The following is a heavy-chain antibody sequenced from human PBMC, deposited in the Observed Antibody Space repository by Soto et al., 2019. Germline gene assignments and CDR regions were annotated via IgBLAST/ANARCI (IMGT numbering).Heavy chain of an antibody. D-gene: IGHD6-6*01. CDR1: GYTFTSYG. Sequence: ASVKVSCKASGYTFTSYGISWVRQAPGQGLEWMGWISAYNGNTNYAQKLQGRVTMTTDTSTSTAYMELRSLRSDDTAVYYCARDSVAARGGHYYYGMDVWGQGTTVTVPS. CDR3: ARDSVAARGGHYYYGMDV. J-gene: IGHJ6*02. CDR2: ISAYNGNT. V-gene: IGHV1-18*01.